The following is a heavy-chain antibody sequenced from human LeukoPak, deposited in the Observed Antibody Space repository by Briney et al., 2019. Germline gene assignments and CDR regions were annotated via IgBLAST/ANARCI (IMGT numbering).Heavy chain of an antibody. J-gene: IGHJ4*02. Sequence: GRFTISRDNAKNSLYLQMNSLRAEDTAVYYCARNYDFWSGHSGYWGQGTLVTVSS. D-gene: IGHD3-3*01. CDR3: ARNYDFWSGHSGY. V-gene: IGHV3-11*06.